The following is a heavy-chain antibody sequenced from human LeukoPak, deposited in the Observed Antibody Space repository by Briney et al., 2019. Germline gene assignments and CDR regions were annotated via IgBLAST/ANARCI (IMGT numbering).Heavy chain of an antibody. V-gene: IGHV3-49*03. CDR2: IRSKAYGGTT. CDR3: TRGSYDFWSGYWGS. Sequence: GGSLRLSCTASGFTFGDYAMSWFRQAPGKGLEWVGFIRSKAYGGTTEYAASVKGRFTISRDDSKSIAYLQMNSLKTEDTAVYYCTRGSYDFWSGYWGSWGQGTLVTVSS. CDR1: GFTFGDYA. J-gene: IGHJ4*02. D-gene: IGHD3-3*01.